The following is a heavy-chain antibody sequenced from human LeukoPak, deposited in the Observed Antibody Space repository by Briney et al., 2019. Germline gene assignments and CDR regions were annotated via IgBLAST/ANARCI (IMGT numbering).Heavy chain of an antibody. J-gene: IGHJ6*02. CDR3: ARQFGRGSQSYGMDV. D-gene: IGHD3-16*01. V-gene: IGHV4-30-2*01. Sequence: SETLSLTCAVSGGSISSGDDSWSWIRQPPGKGLEWIGYIYDSGTYYNPSLKSRVTISIDRSKEHFSLGLRSVTAADTAVYYCARQFGRGSQSYGMDVWGQGTTVTVSS. CDR1: GGSISSGDDS. CDR2: IYDSGT.